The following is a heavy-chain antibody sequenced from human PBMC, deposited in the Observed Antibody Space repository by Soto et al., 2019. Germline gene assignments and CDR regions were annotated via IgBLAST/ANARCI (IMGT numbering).Heavy chain of an antibody. J-gene: IGHJ3*02. Sequence: GGSLRLSCAASGFTFSSYSMSWVRQAPGKGLEWVSAISRSSDNILYADSVKGRFTISRDNSKNTLYLQMNSLRAEDTAVYYCAHCSGGSCYSDGFDIWGQGTMVTVS. V-gene: IGHV3-23*01. CDR3: AHCSGGSCYSDGFDI. CDR2: ISRSSDNI. CDR1: GFTFSSYS. D-gene: IGHD2-15*01.